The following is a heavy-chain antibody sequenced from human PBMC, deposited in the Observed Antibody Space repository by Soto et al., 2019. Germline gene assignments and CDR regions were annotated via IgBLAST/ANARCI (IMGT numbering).Heavy chain of an antibody. CDR2: IYYSGST. V-gene: IGHV4-39*01. Sequence: SETLSLTCTVSGGSISSSSYYWGWIRQPPGKGLEWIGSIYYSGSTYYNPSLKSRVTISVDTSKNQFSLKLSSVAAADTAVYYCARPRKDTAMVTWYAFDIWGQGTMLTVSS. CDR1: GGSISSSSYY. J-gene: IGHJ3*02. CDR3: ARPRKDTAMVTWYAFDI. D-gene: IGHD5-18*01.